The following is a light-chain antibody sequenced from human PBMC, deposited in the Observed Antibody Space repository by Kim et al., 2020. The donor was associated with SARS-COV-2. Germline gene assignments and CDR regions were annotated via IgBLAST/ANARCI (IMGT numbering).Light chain of an antibody. J-gene: IGKJ5*01. CDR3: QRSNKGDT. V-gene: IGKV3-11*01. CDR2: AAS. Sequence: IVLTQSPATLSLSPGERATLSCRASQSITTALAWHQHKPGQAPRLLIYAASNRATGIPARFSGSGSGTDFTLTISSLEPEDSAVYYWQRSNKGDTFGQGTRLEIK. CDR1: QSITTA.